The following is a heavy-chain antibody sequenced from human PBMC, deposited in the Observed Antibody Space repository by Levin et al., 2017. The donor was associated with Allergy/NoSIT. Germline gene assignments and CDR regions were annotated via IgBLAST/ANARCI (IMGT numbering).Heavy chain of an antibody. CDR1: GGSISSYY. D-gene: IGHD4-11*01. J-gene: IGHJ6*03. CDR3: ARQATVTTSRYYYYMDV. Sequence: PSETLSLTCTVSGGSISSYYWSWIRQPPGKGLEWIGYIYYSGSTNYNPSLKSRATILVDTSKNQFSLKLSSVTAADAAVYYCARQATVTTSRYYYYMDVWGKGTTVTVSS. CDR2: IYYSGST. V-gene: IGHV4-59*08.